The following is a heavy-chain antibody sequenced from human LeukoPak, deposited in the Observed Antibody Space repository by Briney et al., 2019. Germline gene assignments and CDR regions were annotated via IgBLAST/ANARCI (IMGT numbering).Heavy chain of an antibody. CDR1: GCTFTSYD. CDR3: ARVKDYYYGMDV. Sequence: GASVKVSCKASGCTFTSYDINWVRQATGQGFEWMGWMSSNSDNTGYAQKFQGRVTTTRSTSMSTAYMELSSLRSEDTAVYYCARVKDYYYGMDVWGQGTLVTVSS. V-gene: IGHV1-8*01. J-gene: IGHJ6*02. CDR2: MSSNSDNT.